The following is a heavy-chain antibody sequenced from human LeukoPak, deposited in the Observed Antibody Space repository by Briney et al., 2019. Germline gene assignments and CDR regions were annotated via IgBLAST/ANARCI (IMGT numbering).Heavy chain of an antibody. Sequence: GRSLRLSCAASGFTFSSYGMHWVRQAPGKGLEWVAVISYDGSNKYYADSVKGRFTISRDNSKNTLSLQMNSLRAEDTAVYYCAKDGGYSSYHYWGQGTLATVSP. V-gene: IGHV3-30*18. D-gene: IGHD6-19*01. CDR3: AKDGGYSSYHY. J-gene: IGHJ4*02. CDR1: GFTFSSYG. CDR2: ISYDGSNK.